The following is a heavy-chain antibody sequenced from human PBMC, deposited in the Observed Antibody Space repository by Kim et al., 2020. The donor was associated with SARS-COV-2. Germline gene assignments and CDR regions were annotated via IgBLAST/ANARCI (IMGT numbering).Heavy chain of an antibody. CDR2: IIPIFGTA. CDR1: GGTFSSYA. V-gene: IGHV1-69*13. Sequence: SVKVSCKASGGTFSSYAISWVRQAPGQGLEWMGGIIPIFGTANYAQKFQGRVTITADESTSTAYMELSSLRSEDTAVYYCARVDIVVVVAAGYGWFDPWGQGTLVTVSS. J-gene: IGHJ5*02. D-gene: IGHD2-15*01. CDR3: ARVDIVVVVAAGYGWFDP.